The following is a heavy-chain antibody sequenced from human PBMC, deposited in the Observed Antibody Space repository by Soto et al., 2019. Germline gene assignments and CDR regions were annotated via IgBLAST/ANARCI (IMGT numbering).Heavy chain of an antibody. V-gene: IGHV3-7*01. CDR1: GFTFSQFW. Sequence: EVQLVESGGGLVQPGGSLRLSCAASGFTFSQFWMTWVRQAPGKGLEWVANIRQDGSEKYYVDSVKGRLTISRENDKNSLLLQMNSLRGEEAAAYYCARVGVVVVAAASCYYYYYMDVWGKGTAVTVSS. J-gene: IGHJ6*03. CDR3: ARVGVVVVAAASCYYYYYMDV. D-gene: IGHD2-15*01. CDR2: IRQDGSEK.